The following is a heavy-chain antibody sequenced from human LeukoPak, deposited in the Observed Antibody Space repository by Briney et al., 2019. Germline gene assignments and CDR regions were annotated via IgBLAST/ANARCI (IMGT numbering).Heavy chain of an antibody. CDR1: GFTLDDYA. J-gene: IGHJ4*02. CDR2: ISWNSGSI. D-gene: IGHD3-3*01. CDR3: AKDMGGYYTLHYFDY. V-gene: IGHV3-9*03. Sequence: GGSLRLSCAASGFTLDDYAMHWVRQAPGKGLEWVSGISWNSGSIGYADSVKGRFTISRDNAKNSLYLQMNSLRAEDMALYYCAKDMGGYYTLHYFDYWGQGTLVTVSS.